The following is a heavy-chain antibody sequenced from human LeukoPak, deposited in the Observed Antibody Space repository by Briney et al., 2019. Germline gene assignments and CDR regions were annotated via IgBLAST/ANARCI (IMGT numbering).Heavy chain of an antibody. Sequence: ASVKVSCKASGYTFTSYDINWVRQATGQGLEWMGWMNPNSGNTGYAQKFQGRVTMTRNTSISTAYMELSSLRSEDTAVYYCARGRYDFWSGYSGSDYWGQGTLVNGSS. CDR3: ARGRYDFWSGYSGSDY. CDR1: GYTFTSYD. CDR2: MNPNSGNT. J-gene: IGHJ4*02. V-gene: IGHV1-8*01. D-gene: IGHD3-3*01.